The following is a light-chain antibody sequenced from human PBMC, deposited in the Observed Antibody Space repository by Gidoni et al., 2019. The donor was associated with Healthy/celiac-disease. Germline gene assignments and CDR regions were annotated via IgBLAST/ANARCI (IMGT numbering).Light chain of an antibody. J-gene: IGKJ1*01. Sequence: VSTQSTGILSLSPAERATLTSRASQSVSSSYLAWYQQKPGQAPRLLIYGASSRDTGIPDRFSGSGSGTDFTLTISRLEPEDFAVYYCQQYDSSPWTFGQGTKVEIK. CDR1: QSVSSSY. V-gene: IGKV3-20*01. CDR3: QQYDSSPWT. CDR2: GAS.